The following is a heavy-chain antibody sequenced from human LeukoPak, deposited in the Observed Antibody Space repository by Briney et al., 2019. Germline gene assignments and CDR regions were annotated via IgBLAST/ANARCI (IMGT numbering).Heavy chain of an antibody. V-gene: IGHV1-46*01. CDR2: VNPSDGAT. CDR1: GYTFTMYY. D-gene: IGHD1-26*01. CDR3: AREQRGGLSGNLGGLFASYYTYYYMDV. Sequence: ASVKVSCKASGYTFTMYYIHWVRQAPGPGLEWMGMVNPSDGATTYAQKFQGRVTMTRDMSTTTVYIDLRTLRCEDTAVYSCAREQRGGLSGNLGGLFASYYTYYYMDVWGRGTTVTVSS. J-gene: IGHJ6*03.